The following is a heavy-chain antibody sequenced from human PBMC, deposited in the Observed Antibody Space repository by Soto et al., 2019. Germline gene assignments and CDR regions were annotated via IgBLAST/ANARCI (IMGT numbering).Heavy chain of an antibody. CDR3: ARGLRYYDSSGYYSSGLIDY. CDR1: GFTFSNAR. J-gene: IGHJ4*02. V-gene: IGHV3-33*08. Sequence: GGSLRLSCAASGFTFSNARMSWVRQAPGKGLEWVAVIWYDGSNKYYADSVKGRFTISRDNSKNTLYLQMNSLRAEDTAVYYCARGLRYYDSSGYYSSGLIDYWGQGTLVTVSS. D-gene: IGHD3-22*01. CDR2: IWYDGSNK.